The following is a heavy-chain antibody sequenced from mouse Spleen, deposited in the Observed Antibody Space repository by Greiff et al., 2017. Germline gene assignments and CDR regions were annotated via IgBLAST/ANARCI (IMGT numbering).Heavy chain of an antibody. Sequence: QVQLQQPGAELVMPGASVKLSCKASGYTFTSYWMHWVKQRPGQGLEWIGEIDPSDSYTNYNQKFKGKATLTVDKSSSTAYMQLSSLTSEDSAVYYCARELRNYWGQGTTLTVSS. CDR3: ARELRNY. V-gene: IGHV1-69*01. CDR1: GYTFTSYW. CDR2: IDPSDSYT. J-gene: IGHJ2*01. D-gene: IGHD1-1*01.